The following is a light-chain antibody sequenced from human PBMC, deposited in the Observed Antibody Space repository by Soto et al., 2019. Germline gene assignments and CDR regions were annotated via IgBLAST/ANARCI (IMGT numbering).Light chain of an antibody. CDR1: QDISSF. V-gene: IGKV1-5*03. Sequence: IQLTQSPSSLSASVGDRVTITCRASQDISSFLAWYQQKPGKAPNLLIYKASTLKSGVPSRFSGSGSGTEFTLTISSLQPDDFATYYSQHYNSYSEAFGQGTKVELK. CDR2: KAS. J-gene: IGKJ1*01. CDR3: QHYNSYSEA.